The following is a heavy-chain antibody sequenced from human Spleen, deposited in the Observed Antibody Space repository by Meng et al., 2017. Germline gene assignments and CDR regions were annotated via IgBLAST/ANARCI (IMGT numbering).Heavy chain of an antibody. Sequence: SVKVSCKASGGTFSSYAISWVRQAPGQGLEWMGGIIPFFGTANYAQKFQGRVKITADESARTAYMELSSLRSEDTAVYYCTRDLHSWPTAVAGYYYYGMDVWGQGTTVTVSS. CDR2: IIPFFGTA. J-gene: IGHJ6*02. V-gene: IGHV1-69*13. D-gene: IGHD6-19*01. CDR1: GGTFSSYA. CDR3: TRDLHSWPTAVAGYYYYGMDV.